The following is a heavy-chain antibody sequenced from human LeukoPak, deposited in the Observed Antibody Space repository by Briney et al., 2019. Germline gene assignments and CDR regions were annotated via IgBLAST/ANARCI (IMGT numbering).Heavy chain of an antibody. J-gene: IGHJ4*02. CDR2: IYYSGST. Sequence: SETLSLTCTVSGGSISSYYWTWIRQPPGKGLEWIGYIYYSGSTNDNPSLKSRVTMSLDTSKNQFSLKLSSVTAADTAVYYCARYCGTGFDYWGQGTLVTVSS. D-gene: IGHD2-21*01. V-gene: IGHV4-59*08. CDR1: GGSISSYY. CDR3: ARYCGTGFDY.